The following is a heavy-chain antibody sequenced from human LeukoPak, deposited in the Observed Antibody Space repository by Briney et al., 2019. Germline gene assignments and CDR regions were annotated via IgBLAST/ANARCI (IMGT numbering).Heavy chain of an antibody. CDR3: AREKTFYNILTGYKRGGYYFDY. CDR1: GFTFNSYH. Sequence: PGGSLRLSCAASGFTFNSYHMNWVRQALGKGLEWVSSITSSSSYTYYADSVKGRFTISRDNAKNSLYLQMNSLRAEDTAVYYCAREKTFYNILTGYKRGGYYFDYWGQGILVTVSS. V-gene: IGHV3-21*01. CDR2: ITSSSSYT. J-gene: IGHJ4*02. D-gene: IGHD3-9*01.